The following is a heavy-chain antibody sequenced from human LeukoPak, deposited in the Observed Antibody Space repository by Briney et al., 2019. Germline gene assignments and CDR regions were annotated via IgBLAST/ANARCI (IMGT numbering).Heavy chain of an antibody. CDR3: XXXPXXXGWYPYYFDY. CDR2: ISSSSSTI. CDR1: GFTFSSYS. D-gene: IGHD6-19*01. V-gene: IGHV3-48*02. J-gene: IGHJ4*02. Sequence: GGSLRLSCAASGFTFSSYSMNWVRQAPGKGLEWVSYISSSSSTIYYADSVKGRFTISRDNAKNSLYLQMNSLRDEDTAVYYXXXXPXXXGWYPYYFDYWGQGTLVTVSS.